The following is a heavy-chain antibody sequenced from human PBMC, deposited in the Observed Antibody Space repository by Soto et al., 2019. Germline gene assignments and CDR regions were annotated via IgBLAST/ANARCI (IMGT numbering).Heavy chain of an antibody. V-gene: IGHV3-21*01. CDR1: GFTFSSYS. D-gene: IGHD3-3*01. CDR3: ARGEKANYDFWSGYYNPSTFDY. J-gene: IGHJ4*02. Sequence: GGSLRLSCAASGFTFSSYSMNWVRQAPGKGLEWVSSISSSSSYIYYADSVKGRFTISRDNAKNSLYLQMNSPRAEDTAVYYCARGEKANYDFWSGYYNPSTFDYWGQGTLVTVSS. CDR2: ISSSSSYI.